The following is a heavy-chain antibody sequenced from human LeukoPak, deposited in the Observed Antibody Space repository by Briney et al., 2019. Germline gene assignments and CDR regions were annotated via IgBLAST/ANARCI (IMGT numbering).Heavy chain of an antibody. CDR3: AKRDYPSPTDFYPLFDY. D-gene: IGHD3/OR15-3a*01. J-gene: IGHJ4*02. CDR2: ISGSAERM. Sequence: GGSLRLSCVASGFIFDNYAMAWVRQAPGKGLEWVSGISGSAERMYYADSVRGRFTISRDNSKNTLSLQLNSLRADDTAVYFCAKRDYPSPTDFYPLFDYWGQGALVTVSS. CDR1: GFIFDNYA. V-gene: IGHV3-23*01.